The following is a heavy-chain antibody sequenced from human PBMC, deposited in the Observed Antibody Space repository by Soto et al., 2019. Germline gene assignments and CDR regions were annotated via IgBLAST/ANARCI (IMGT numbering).Heavy chain of an antibody. CDR1: GLTFGSRA. CDR3: ARDVIAVAGSADY. J-gene: IGHJ4*02. V-gene: IGHV3-23*01. D-gene: IGHD6-19*01. CDR2: ITDNGGDA. Sequence: EVQLLESGGDLKQPGGSLRLSCVASGLTFGSRAMSWVRQAPGEGLQWVATITDNGGDAKYADSVRGRFVISRDNSKKTLYLQMDSLTAEDTAVYYCARDVIAVAGSADYWGQGTLVTVSS.